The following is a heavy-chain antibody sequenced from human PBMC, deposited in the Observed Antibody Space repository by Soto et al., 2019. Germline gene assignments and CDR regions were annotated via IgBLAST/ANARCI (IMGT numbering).Heavy chain of an antibody. D-gene: IGHD3-9*01. CDR1: GFTFSDYY. J-gene: IGHJ5*02. CDR3: AGAEKTYDILTGYYKSAEGVNWFDP. V-gene: IGHV3-11*01. Sequence: PGGSLRLSCAASGFTFSDYYMSWIRQAPGKGLEWVSYISSSGSTIYYADSVKGRFTISRDNAKNSLYLQMNSLRAEDTAVYYCAGAEKTYDILTGYYKSAEGVNWFDPWGQGTLVTVS. CDR2: ISSSGSTI.